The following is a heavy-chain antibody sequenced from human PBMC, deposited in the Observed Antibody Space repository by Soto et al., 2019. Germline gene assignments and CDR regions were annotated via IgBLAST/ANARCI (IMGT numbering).Heavy chain of an antibody. Sequence: SETLSLTCTVSGGSISSSRCHWGWIRQPPGKGLEWIASIKYSGTTFYNPSLKSRVTLSVDTSKNQFALKLSSVTAADTAVYYCARGEYYYYGMDVWGQGTTVTVS. J-gene: IGHJ6*02. CDR1: GGSISSSRCH. CDR2: IKYSGTT. D-gene: IGHD3-10*01. V-gene: IGHV4-39*01. CDR3: ARGEYYYYGMDV.